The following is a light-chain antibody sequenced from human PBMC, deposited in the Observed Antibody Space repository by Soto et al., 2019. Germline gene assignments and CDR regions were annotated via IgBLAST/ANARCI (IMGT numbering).Light chain of an antibody. CDR2: WAS. CDR1: QSVLYNSNNKNY. J-gene: IGKJ1*01. V-gene: IGKV4-1*01. Sequence: DIVMTQSPDSLAVSLGERATINCKSSQSVLYNSNNKNYLAWYQQKPGQPPKLLIYWASTRESGVPDRISGSGSGTDFTLTISSLQAEDVAVYYCQQYYILPWTFGQGTKVEIK. CDR3: QQYYILPWT.